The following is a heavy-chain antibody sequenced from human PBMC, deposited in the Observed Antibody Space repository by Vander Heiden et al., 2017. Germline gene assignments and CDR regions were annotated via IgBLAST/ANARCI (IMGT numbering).Heavy chain of an antibody. CDR2: INTGGTST. V-gene: IGHV3-74*01. Sequence: EVQLVESGGGLVQPGGSLRLSCAAPGFTFSSYWMHWVRQAPGKGLVWVSRINTGGTSTYYADSVKGRFAISRDNAKNTVYLEMNNLRAEDTAVYHCARGLNYGDFVWGQGILVTVSS. D-gene: IGHD4-17*01. CDR3: ARGLNYGDFV. J-gene: IGHJ4*02. CDR1: GFTFSSYW.